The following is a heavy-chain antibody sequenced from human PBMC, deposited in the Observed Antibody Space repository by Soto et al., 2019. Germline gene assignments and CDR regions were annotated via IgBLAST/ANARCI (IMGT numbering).Heavy chain of an antibody. CDR3: ARDRTSTLVDRYYSMDV. J-gene: IGHJ6*02. Sequence: QVQLVQSGAEVKKPGSSVKVSCKASGGTFSNYDISWVRQAPGQGLEWMGGIIPMFGTSNYAQKFQGRVTITADASTSTAYMELSSLRSEDTAVYYCARDRTSTLVDRYYSMDVWGQGTTVTVSS. CDR1: GGTFSNYD. V-gene: IGHV1-69*01. D-gene: IGHD1-26*01. CDR2: IIPMFGTS.